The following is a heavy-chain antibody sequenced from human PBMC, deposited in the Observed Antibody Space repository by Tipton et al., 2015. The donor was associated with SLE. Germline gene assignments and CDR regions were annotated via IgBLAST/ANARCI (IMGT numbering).Heavy chain of an antibody. D-gene: IGHD2-15*01. CDR3: ARCRNSGVSCRPDY. Sequence: LRLSCAASGFTFSDYYMTWIRQAPGKGLEWIGEINHSGSTNYKSSLKSRVIISADTSKNQFSLKLSSVTAADTAVYYCARCRNSGVSCRPDYWGQGTLVTVSS. CDR2: INHSGST. V-gene: IGHV4-34*01. CDR1: GFTFSDYY. J-gene: IGHJ4*02.